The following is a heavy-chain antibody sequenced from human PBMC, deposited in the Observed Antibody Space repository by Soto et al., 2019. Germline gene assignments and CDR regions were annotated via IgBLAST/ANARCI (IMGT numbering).Heavy chain of an antibody. CDR2: INPNSGDT. CDR1: GYTFTGYY. CDR3: ARDLEGYSSGWYSP. V-gene: IGHV1-2*04. D-gene: IGHD6-19*01. Sequence: QVQLVQSGAEVKKPGASVKVSCKASGYTFTGYYMHWVRQAPGQGLEWMGWINPNSGDTNYAQKFQGWVTMTRDTSISTAYMELSRLRSDDTAVYYCARDLEGYSSGWYSPWGQGTLVTVSS. J-gene: IGHJ5*02.